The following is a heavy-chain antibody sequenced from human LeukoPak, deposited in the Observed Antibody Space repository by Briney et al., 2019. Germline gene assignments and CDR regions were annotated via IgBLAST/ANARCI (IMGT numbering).Heavy chain of an antibody. J-gene: IGHJ4*02. V-gene: IGHV4-61*02. CDR2: IYTSGST. CDR3: ARAPIYGDYYYFDY. Sequence: SQTLSLTCTVSGGSISSGDYYWSWIRQPPGKGLEWIGRIYTSGSTNYNPSLKSRVTMSVDTSKNQFSLKLSSVTAADTAVYYCARAPIYGDYYYFDYWGQGTLVTVSS. D-gene: IGHD4-17*01. CDR1: GGSISSGDYY.